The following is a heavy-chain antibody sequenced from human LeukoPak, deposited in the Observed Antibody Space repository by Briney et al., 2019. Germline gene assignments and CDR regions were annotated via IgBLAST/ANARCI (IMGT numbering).Heavy chain of an antibody. J-gene: IGHJ4*02. CDR1: GGSFSGYS. Sequence: SETLSLTCAVYGGSFSGYSWSWIRQPPGKGLEWIGYIYHSGSTYYNPSLKSRVTISVDRSKNQFSLKLSSVTAADTAVYYCARATYYYGGSGYFLGFFDYWGQGTLVTVSP. CDR3: ARATYYYGGSGYFLGFFDY. CDR2: IYHSGST. D-gene: IGHD3-22*01. V-gene: IGHV4-30-2*01.